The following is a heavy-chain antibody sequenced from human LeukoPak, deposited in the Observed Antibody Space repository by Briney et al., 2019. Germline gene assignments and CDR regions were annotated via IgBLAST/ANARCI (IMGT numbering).Heavy chain of an antibody. CDR2: ISSSSSTI. D-gene: IGHD3-9*01. CDR1: GFTFSSYS. Sequence: GGSLRLSCAASGFTFSSYSMNWVRQAPGKGLEWVSYISSSSSTIYYADSVKGRFTISRDNAKNSLYLQMNSLRAEDTAVYYCARDGPLYDILTGWDFDYWGQGTLVTVSS. J-gene: IGHJ4*02. V-gene: IGHV3-48*01. CDR3: ARDGPLYDILTGWDFDY.